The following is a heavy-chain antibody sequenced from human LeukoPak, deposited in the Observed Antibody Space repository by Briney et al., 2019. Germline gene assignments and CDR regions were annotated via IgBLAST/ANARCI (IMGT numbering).Heavy chain of an antibody. CDR1: GFTFSTYG. V-gene: IGHV3-30*02. CDR3: AKDQLYSSSWPYYFDY. Sequence: GGSLRLSCAASGFTFSTYGMHWVRQAPGKGLEWVAFIRYDGSNKYYADSVKGRFTISRDNSKNTLYLQMNSLRAEDTAVYYCAKDQLYSSSWPYYFDYWGQGTLVTVSS. J-gene: IGHJ4*02. D-gene: IGHD6-13*01. CDR2: IRYDGSNK.